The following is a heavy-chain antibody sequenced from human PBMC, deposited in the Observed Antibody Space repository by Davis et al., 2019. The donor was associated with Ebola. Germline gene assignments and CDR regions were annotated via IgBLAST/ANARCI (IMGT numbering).Heavy chain of an antibody. V-gene: IGHV4-4*07. D-gene: IGHD2-2*01. J-gene: IGHJ6*02. Sequence: SETLSLTCNVSGDSISNYYWSWIRQTAGKRLEWIGRIYPSGTTNYNPSLKSRVTILIDMSKNQFSLRLNSVTAADTAVYYCATDGAVVRNYYYYHGMGVWGLGTMVTVSS. CDR3: ATDGAVVRNYYYYHGMGV. CDR2: IYPSGTT. CDR1: GDSISNYY.